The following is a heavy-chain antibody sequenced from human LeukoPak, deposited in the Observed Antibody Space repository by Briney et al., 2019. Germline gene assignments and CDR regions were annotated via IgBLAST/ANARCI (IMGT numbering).Heavy chain of an antibody. CDR2: INPNSGGT. Sequence: ASVKVSCKASGYTFTGYYMHWVRQAPGQGLEWMGWINPNSGGTNYAQKFQGRVTMTRDTSISTAYMELSRLRSDDTAVYYCASSYCTNGVCYRDAFDIWGQGTMVTVSS. J-gene: IGHJ3*02. CDR1: GYTFTGYY. V-gene: IGHV1-2*02. CDR3: ASSYCTNGVCYRDAFDI. D-gene: IGHD2-8*01.